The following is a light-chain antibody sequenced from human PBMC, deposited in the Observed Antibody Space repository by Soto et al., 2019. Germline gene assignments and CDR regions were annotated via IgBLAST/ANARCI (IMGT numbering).Light chain of an antibody. CDR1: HSVDNNY. CDR2: GAS. J-gene: IGKJ4*01. V-gene: IGKV3-20*01. Sequence: EIVLTQSPGTLSLSPGERATLSCRASHSVDNNYLAWYQQKPGQAPRLLVYGASISATGIPDRFSGSGSWTDFTLTISRLEAEDFAVYYCQQYGGSFTFGGGTKVEIK. CDR3: QQYGGSFT.